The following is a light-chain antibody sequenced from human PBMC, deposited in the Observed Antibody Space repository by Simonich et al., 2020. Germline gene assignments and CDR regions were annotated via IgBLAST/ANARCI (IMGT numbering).Light chain of an antibody. J-gene: IGLJ3*02. Sequence: SYELTQPPSVSVSPGQTARITCSGDALPKKYAYWYQQKSGQAPGLVIYEDSKRPSGIPGRFSGSSSGTRATLTIRGAQVEDEADYYCYSTDSSGNHRVFGGGTKLTVL. CDR1: ALPKKY. CDR3: YSTDSSGNHRV. CDR2: EDS. V-gene: IGLV3-10*01.